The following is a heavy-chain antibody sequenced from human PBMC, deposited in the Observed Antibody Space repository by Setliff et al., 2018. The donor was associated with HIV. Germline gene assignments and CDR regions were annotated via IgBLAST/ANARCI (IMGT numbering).Heavy chain of an antibody. CDR2: INWNDDK. J-gene: IGHJ4*02. Sequence: SGPTLVNPTQTLTLTCTFSGFSLSCSGVGVGWIRQPPGKALEWLALINWNDDKYDSPSLKSRLTVTKDTSKNQVVLTMTNMDPVDTATYFCARRQGSSWQSPLFDYWGQGILVTVSS. D-gene: IGHD6-13*01. CDR1: GFSLSCSGVG. V-gene: IGHV2-5*01. CDR3: ARRQGSSWQSPLFDY.